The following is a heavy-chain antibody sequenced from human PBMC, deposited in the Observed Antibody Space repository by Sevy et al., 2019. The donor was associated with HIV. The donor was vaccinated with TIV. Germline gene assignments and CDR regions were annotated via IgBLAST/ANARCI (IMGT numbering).Heavy chain of an antibody. Sequence: GGSLRLSCAASGFTFSSYVMHWVRQAPGKGLEWVAVISNDGRNKYNADSVKGRFTISRDNTKNTLYLQMNSLRAEDTAVYYCARDLSRYYDSSGPTDYWGQGTLVTVSS. J-gene: IGHJ4*02. CDR3: ARDLSRYYDSSGPTDY. CDR2: ISNDGRNK. CDR1: GFTFSSYV. V-gene: IGHV3-30*04. D-gene: IGHD3-22*01.